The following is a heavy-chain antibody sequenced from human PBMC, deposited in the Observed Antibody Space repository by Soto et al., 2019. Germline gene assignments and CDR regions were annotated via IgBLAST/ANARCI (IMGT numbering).Heavy chain of an antibody. J-gene: IGHJ4*02. Sequence: KPGGSLRLSCTASGFTFGDYAMSWFRQAPGKGLEWVGFIRSKAYGGTTEYAASVKGRFTISRDDSKSIAYLQMNSLKTEDTAVYYCTRSAVAGTPFYWGQGTLVTVSS. CDR3: TRSAVAGTPFY. CDR1: GFTFGDYA. CDR2: IRSKAYGGTT. D-gene: IGHD6-19*01. V-gene: IGHV3-49*05.